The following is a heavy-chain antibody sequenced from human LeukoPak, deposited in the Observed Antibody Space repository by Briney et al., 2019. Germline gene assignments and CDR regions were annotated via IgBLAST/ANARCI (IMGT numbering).Heavy chain of an antibody. J-gene: IGHJ4*02. CDR1: GFTFSNYW. D-gene: IGHD2-2*01. CDR2: INGAGSST. Sequence: GGSLRLSCEASGFTFSNYWMHWVRQGPGKGLVWVSRINGAGSSTSYADSVKGRFTISRDNAKNTLFLQMNSLRADDTAVYYCARDYMYQADHWGQGTLVTVSS. V-gene: IGHV3-74*01. CDR3: ARDYMYQADH.